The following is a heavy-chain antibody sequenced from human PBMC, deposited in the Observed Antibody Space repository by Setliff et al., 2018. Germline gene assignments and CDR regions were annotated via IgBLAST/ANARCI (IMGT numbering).Heavy chain of an antibody. J-gene: IGHJ5*02. CDR1: GYIFAGYY. V-gene: IGHV1-18*04. D-gene: IGHD2-21*01. Sequence: ASVKVSCKASGYIFAGYYMHWVRQAPGQGLEWLGWIGVYSGNTYSAQKFQGRVSLTTDESTNTAYLELRGLRSDDTAVYYCMRLVRVCSRTVCQRTSGDEAWGQGTLVTVSS. CDR2: IGVYSGNT. CDR3: MRLVRVCSRTVCQRTSGDEA.